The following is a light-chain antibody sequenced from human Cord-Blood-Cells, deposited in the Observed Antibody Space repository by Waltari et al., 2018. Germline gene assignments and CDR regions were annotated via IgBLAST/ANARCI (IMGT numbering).Light chain of an antibody. CDR3: QQSYSTPYT. V-gene: IGKV1-39*01. CDR1: QSISSY. CDR2: AAS. J-gene: IGKJ2*01. Sequence: DIQTTQSPSSLSASVGDRVTITCRASQSISSYLNWYQQKPGKAPKLLIYAASSLQSGVPSRFSDRGSGTDFTLTISSLQPEDFVTYYCQQSYSTPYTFGQGTKLEIK.